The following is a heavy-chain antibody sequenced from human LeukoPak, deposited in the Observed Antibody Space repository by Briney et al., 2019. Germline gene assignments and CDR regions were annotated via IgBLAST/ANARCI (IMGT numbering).Heavy chain of an antibody. Sequence: PSETLSLTCTVSGGSISSYYWSWIRQPPGKGLEWIGYIYYSGSTNYNPSLKSRVTISVDTSKNQFSLKLSSVTAADTAVYHCARHHNTPTYYDFWSGYTEDAFDIWGQGTMVTVSS. V-gene: IGHV4-59*08. CDR3: ARHHNTPTYYDFWSGYTEDAFDI. D-gene: IGHD3-3*01. CDR1: GGSISSYY. CDR2: IYYSGST. J-gene: IGHJ3*02.